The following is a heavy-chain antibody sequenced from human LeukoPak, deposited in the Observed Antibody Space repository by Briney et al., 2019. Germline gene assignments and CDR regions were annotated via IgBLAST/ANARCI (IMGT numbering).Heavy chain of an antibody. CDR1: GGSIGSYY. J-gene: IGHJ5*02. D-gene: IGHD6-13*01. CDR2: IYTSGST. V-gene: IGHV4-4*07. CDR3: ARERPGIFPYWFDP. Sequence: SETLSLTCTVSGGSIGSYYWSWIRQPAGKGLEWIGRIYTSGSTNYNPSLKSRVTMSVDTSKNQFSLKLSSVTAADTAVYYCARERPGIFPYWFDPWGQGTLVTVSS.